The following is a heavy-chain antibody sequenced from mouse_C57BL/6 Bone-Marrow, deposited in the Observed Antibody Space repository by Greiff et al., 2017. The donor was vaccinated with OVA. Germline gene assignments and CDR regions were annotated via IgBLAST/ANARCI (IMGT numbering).Heavy chain of an antibody. Sequence: EVQRVESGAELVKPGASVKLSCTASGFNIKDYYMHWVKQRTEQGLEWIGRIDPEDGETKYAPKFQGKATITADTSSNTAYLQLSSLTSEDTAVYYCASNYDVGGYAMDYWGQGTSVTVSS. CDR2: IDPEDGET. V-gene: IGHV14-2*01. D-gene: IGHD2-4*01. CDR1: GFNIKDYY. J-gene: IGHJ4*01. CDR3: ASNYDVGGYAMDY.